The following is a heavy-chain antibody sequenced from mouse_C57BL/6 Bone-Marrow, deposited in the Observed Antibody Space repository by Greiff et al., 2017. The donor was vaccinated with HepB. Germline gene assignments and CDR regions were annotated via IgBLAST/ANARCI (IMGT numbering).Heavy chain of an antibody. CDR1: GFTFSSYA. Sequence: EVQRVESGGGLVKPGGSLKLSCAASGFTFSSYAMSWVRQTPEKRLEWVATISDGGSYTYYPDNVKGRFTISRDNAKNNLYLQMSHLKSEDTAMYYCARSPLRWLKDFDVWGTGTTVTVSS. CDR2: ISDGGSYT. CDR3: ARSPLRWLKDFDV. V-gene: IGHV5-4*01. D-gene: IGHD2-10*01. J-gene: IGHJ1*03.